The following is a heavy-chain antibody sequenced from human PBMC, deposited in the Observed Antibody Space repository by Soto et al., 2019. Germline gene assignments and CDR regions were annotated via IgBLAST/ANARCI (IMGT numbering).Heavy chain of an antibody. CDR2: ISPKSGGT. Sequence: GASVKVSCKASGYSFIDYYMHWVRQAPGQGFEWMGRISPKSGGTNYAQKFEGRVTMTWDTSLNTAYMELSGLISEDTAVYYCARPPGYISDWYYFDLWGQGTLVTVSS. CDR3: ARPPGYISDWYYFDL. D-gene: IGHD3-9*01. CDR1: GYSFIDYY. V-gene: IGHV1-2*02. J-gene: IGHJ4*02.